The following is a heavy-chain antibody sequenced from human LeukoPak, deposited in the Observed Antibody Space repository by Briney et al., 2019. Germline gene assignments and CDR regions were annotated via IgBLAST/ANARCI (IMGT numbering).Heavy chain of an antibody. J-gene: IGHJ4*02. D-gene: IGHD3-22*01. CDR2: INPNSGGT. CDR1: GYTFTDYY. Sequence: ASVKVSCKASGYTFTDYYMHWVRQAPGQGLEWMGWINPNSGGTNYAQKFQGRVTMTRDTSISTAYMELSRLRSDDTAVYYCASGPNMYYYDSSGYYHNYWGQGALVTVSS. CDR3: ASGPNMYYYDSSGYYHNY. V-gene: IGHV1-2*02.